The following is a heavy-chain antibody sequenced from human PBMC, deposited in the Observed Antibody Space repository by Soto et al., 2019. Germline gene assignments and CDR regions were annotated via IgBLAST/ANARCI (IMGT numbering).Heavy chain of an antibody. J-gene: IGHJ3*01. D-gene: IGHD2-21*02. CDR1: GFTCSSYD. CDR2: ISDPGTST. V-gene: IGHV3-23*01. CDR3: AKSLVTPSDAFDL. Sequence: PGGSLRLSCAASGFTCSSYDMNWVRQAPGKGLEWISSISDPGTSTYYANSVKGRFSMSRDNSKNTLFLQMNRLRADDTAVYFCAKSLVTPSDAFDLWGRGTLVTVSS.